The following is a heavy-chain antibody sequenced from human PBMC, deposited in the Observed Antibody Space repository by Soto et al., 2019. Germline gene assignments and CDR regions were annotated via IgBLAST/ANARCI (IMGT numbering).Heavy chain of an antibody. D-gene: IGHD3-9*01. J-gene: IGHJ4*02. CDR1: GFTFSDYY. V-gene: IGHV3-11*01. Sequence: GGSLRLSCAASGFTFSDYYMSWIRQAPGKGLEWGSYISSSGSTIYYADSVKGRFTISRDNAKNSLYLQMNSLRAEDTAVYYCARMNYDILTGYYYFDYWGQGTLVTVSS. CDR2: ISSSGSTI. CDR3: ARMNYDILTGYYYFDY.